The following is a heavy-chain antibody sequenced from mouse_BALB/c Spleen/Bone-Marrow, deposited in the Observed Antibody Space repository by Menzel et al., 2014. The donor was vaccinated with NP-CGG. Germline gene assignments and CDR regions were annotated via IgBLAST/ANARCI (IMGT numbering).Heavy chain of an antibody. J-gene: IGHJ2*01. CDR3: ASSPYGYFDY. CDR1: GFTFSSSG. CDR2: ISSGSSTI. V-gene: IGHV5-17*02. Sequence: DVMLVESGGGLVQPGGSRKLSCAASGFTFSSSGMHWVRQAPEKGLEWVAYISSGSSTIYYADTVKGRFTISRDNPKNTLFLQMTSLRSEDTAMYYCASSPYGYFDYWGQGTTLTVSS. D-gene: IGHD1-1*01.